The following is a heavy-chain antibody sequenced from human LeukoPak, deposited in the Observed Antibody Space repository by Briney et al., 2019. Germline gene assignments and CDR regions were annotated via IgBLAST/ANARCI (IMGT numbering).Heavy chain of an antibody. J-gene: IGHJ4*02. CDR3: ANKVYCSTTSCYHAGY. D-gene: IGHD2-2*01. V-gene: IGHV4-4*02. CDR1: GGSISSSNW. CDR2: IYHSGST. Sequence: SETLSLTCAVSGGSISSSNWWSWVRQPPGKGLEWIGEIYHSGSTNYNPSLRSRVTISVDKSKNQFSLKLSSVTAADTAVYYCANKVYCSTTSCYHAGYWGQGTLVTVSS.